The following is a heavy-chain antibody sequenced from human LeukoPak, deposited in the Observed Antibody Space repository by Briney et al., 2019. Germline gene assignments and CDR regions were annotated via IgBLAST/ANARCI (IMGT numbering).Heavy chain of an antibody. V-gene: IGHV1-8*03. CDR3: ARAGGYSYGLDY. CDR1: GYTFTSYD. CDR2: MNPKSGNT. Sequence: VASVKLSCKASGYTFTSYDINWVRQATGQGLKWMGWMNPKSGNTGYAQKFQGRVAITRNTSISTAYMELSSLRSEDTAVYYCARAGGYSYGLDYWGQGTLVTVSS. J-gene: IGHJ4*02. D-gene: IGHD5-18*01.